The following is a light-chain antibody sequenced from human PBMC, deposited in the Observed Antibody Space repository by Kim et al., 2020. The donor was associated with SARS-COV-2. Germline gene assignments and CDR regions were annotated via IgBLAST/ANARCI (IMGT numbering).Light chain of an antibody. J-gene: IGKJ5*01. CDR1: QSVLYSSNNNNY. CDR3: QQYYSIPIT. V-gene: IGKV4-1*01. CDR2: WAS. Sequence: TTINCKSSQSVLYSSNNNNYLAWYQLKPGQSPKLLIYWASTRESGVPDRFSGSGSGTDFTLTISSLQAEDVAVYYCQQYYSIPITFGQGTRLEIK.